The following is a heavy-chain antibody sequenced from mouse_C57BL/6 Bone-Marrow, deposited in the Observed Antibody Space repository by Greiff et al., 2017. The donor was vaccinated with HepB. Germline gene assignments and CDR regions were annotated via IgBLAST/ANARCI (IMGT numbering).Heavy chain of an antibody. V-gene: IGHV7-1*01. D-gene: IGHD4-1*01. J-gene: IGHJ4*01. CDR3: ARENWADYYAMDY. Sequence: DVKLVESGGGLVQSGRSLRLSCATSGFTFSDFYMEWVRQAPGKGLEWIAASRNKANDYTTEYSASVKGRFIVSRDTSQSILYLQMNALRAEDTAIYYCARENWADYYAMDYWGQGTSVTVSS. CDR2: SRNKANDYTT. CDR1: GFTFSDFY.